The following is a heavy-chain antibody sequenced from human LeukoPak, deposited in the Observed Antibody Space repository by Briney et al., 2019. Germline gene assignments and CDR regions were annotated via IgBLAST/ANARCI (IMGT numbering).Heavy chain of an antibody. CDR1: GFTFSNAW. D-gene: IGHD3-22*01. J-gene: IGHJ4*02. Sequence: GGSLRHSCAASGFTFSNAWMSWVRQAPGKGLEWVGRIKSKTDGGTTDYAAPVKGRFTISRDDSKNTLYLQMNSLKTEDTAVYYCTTVSSTYYYDSSGYYDFDYWGQGTLVTVSS. CDR2: IKSKTDGGTT. CDR3: TTVSSTYYYDSSGYYDFDY. V-gene: IGHV3-15*01.